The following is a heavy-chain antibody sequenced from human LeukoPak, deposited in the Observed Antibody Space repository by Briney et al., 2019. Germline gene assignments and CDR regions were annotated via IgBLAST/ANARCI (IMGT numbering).Heavy chain of an antibody. Sequence: SETLSLPCTAPGGPISSSSYSWGWIRHPPGKGLEWIGSIYYSGSTYYNPSLKSRVTISVDTSKNQFSLKLSSVTAADTAVYYCAREPLDYGDYVWGQGTLVTVSS. V-gene: IGHV4-39*07. CDR3: AREPLDYGDYV. J-gene: IGHJ4*02. D-gene: IGHD4-17*01. CDR1: GGPISSSSYS. CDR2: IYYSGST.